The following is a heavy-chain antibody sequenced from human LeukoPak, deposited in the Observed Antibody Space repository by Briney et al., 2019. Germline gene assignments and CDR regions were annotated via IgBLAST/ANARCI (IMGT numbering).Heavy chain of an antibody. CDR2: INHSGST. V-gene: IGHV4-34*01. Sequence: PSETLSLTCAVYGGSFSGYYWSWIRQPPGKGLEWIGEINHSGSTNYNPSLKSRVTISVDTSKNQFSLKLSSVTAADTAVYYCARGSLRWVYRSPNYFDYWGQGTLVTVSS. CDR3: ARGSLRWVYRSPNYFDY. D-gene: IGHD2-21*01. J-gene: IGHJ4*02. CDR1: GGSFSGYY.